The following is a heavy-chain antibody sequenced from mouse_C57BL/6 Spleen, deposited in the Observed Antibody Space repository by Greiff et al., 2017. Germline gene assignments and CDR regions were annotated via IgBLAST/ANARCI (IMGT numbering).Heavy chain of an antibody. V-gene: IGHV1-80*01. D-gene: IGHD2-14*01. CDR3: ARSGTEGYFDY. Sequence: VQLVESGAELVKPGASVKISCKASGYAFSSYWMNWVKQRPGKGLEWIGQIYPGDGDTNYNGKFKGKATLTADKSSSTAYMQLSSLTSEDSAVYFCARSGTEGYFDYWGQGTTLTVSS. CDR1: GYAFSSYW. CDR2: IYPGDGDT. J-gene: IGHJ2*01.